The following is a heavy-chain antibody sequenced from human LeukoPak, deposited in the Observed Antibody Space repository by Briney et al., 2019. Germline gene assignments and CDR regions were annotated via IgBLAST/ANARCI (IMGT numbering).Heavy chain of an antibody. CDR2: IYLGGSP. Sequence: SETLSLTCTVFGDSIDSSSWAWIRQPVGKGLEWIGRIYLGGSPIYNPSLKTRVIMAVDTSTNQFLLWLRSVTAADTATYYCANWVGNWFDPWGQGTLVTVSS. J-gene: IGHJ5*02. CDR3: ANWVGNWFDP. V-gene: IGHV4-4*07. CDR1: GDSIDSSS. D-gene: IGHD1-26*01.